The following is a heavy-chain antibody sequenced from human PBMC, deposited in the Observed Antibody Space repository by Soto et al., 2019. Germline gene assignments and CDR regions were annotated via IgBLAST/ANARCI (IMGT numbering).Heavy chain of an antibody. CDR1: EFTVKNYT. Sequence: PGGSLSLFCADSEFTVKNYTISWVRQAPGKRLKWVSAIDGSGTKTYNADSVTGRFTISRDNSRNTVFLQMNSLRSQDTAIYYCANEKYTEAGPDYWGEG. D-gene: IGHD6-13*01. V-gene: IGHV3-23*01. CDR2: IDGSGTKT. CDR3: ANEKYTEAGPDY. J-gene: IGHJ4*02.